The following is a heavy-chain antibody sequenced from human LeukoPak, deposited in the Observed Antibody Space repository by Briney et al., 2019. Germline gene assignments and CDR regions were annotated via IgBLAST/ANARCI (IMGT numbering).Heavy chain of an antibody. J-gene: IGHJ4*02. CDR3: ARGGIYSYKPFDY. CDR2: INSNGSSI. V-gene: IGHV3-74*01. D-gene: IGHD5-18*01. CDR1: GFTFSSYW. Sequence: GGSLRLSCAASGFTFSSYWMHWVRQAPGKGLVWVSRINSNGSSISYADSVKGRFTISRDNAKNTLYLQMNSLRAEGTAVYYCARGGIYSYKPFDYWGQGTLVTVSS.